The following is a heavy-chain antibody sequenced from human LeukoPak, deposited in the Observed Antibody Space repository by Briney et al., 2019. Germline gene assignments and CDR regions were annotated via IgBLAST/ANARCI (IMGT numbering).Heavy chain of an antibody. CDR2: IYRSGST. D-gene: IGHD3-22*01. V-gene: IGHV4-34*01. CDR3: AREPLETYYYDTGSSWSFDI. CDR1: GGSFSGYY. Sequence: SETLSLTFAVYGGSFSGYYWSWIRQPPGKGLEWIGYIYRSGSTSYNPSLKSRVTISVDRSKNQFSLKLTSVTAADTALYYCAREPLETYYYDTGSSWSFDIWGQGTMVTVSS. J-gene: IGHJ3*02.